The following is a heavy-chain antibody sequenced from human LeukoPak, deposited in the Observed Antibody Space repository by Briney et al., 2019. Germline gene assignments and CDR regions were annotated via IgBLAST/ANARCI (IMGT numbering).Heavy chain of an antibody. Sequence: SETLSLTCTVSGGSISSYYWSWIRQPPGKGLEWIGYIYYSGSTNYNPSLKSRVTISVDTSKNQFSLKLSSVTAADTAVYYCARTGYYGSGSYYSYYYYGTDVWGQGTTVTVSS. CDR1: GGSISSYY. CDR3: ARTGYYGSGSYYSYYYYGTDV. V-gene: IGHV4-59*12. J-gene: IGHJ6*02. D-gene: IGHD3-10*01. CDR2: IYYSGST.